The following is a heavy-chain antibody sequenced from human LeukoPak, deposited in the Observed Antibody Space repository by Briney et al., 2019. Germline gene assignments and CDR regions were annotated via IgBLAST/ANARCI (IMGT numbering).Heavy chain of an antibody. Sequence: GRSLRLSCVASGFTFEDYAMHWVRQAPGKGLEWVSGISWNSGSIGYADSVKGRFTISRDNAKNSLYVQMNSLRAEDTALYYCAKGGSSYELDYWGQGTLVTVSS. CDR1: GFTFEDYA. CDR2: ISWNSGSI. J-gene: IGHJ4*02. V-gene: IGHV3-9*01. D-gene: IGHD1-26*01. CDR3: AKGGSSYELDY.